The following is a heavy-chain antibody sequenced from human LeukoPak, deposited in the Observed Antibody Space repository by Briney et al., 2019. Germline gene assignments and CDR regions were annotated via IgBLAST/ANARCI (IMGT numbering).Heavy chain of an antibody. J-gene: IGHJ6*02. V-gene: IGHV1-8*01. D-gene: IGHD5-12*01. CDR2: MNPNSGNT. CDR1: GYTFTSYD. CDR3: ARGMVATPYYYSGMDV. Sequence: ASVKVSCKASGYTFTSYDINWVRQATGQGLEWMGWMNPNSGNTGYAQKFQGRVTMTRNTSISTAYMELSSLRSEDTAVYYCARGMVATPYYYSGMDVWGQGTTVTVSS.